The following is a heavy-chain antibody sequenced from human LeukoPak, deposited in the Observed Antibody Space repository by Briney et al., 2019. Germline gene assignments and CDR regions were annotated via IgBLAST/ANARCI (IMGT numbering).Heavy chain of an antibody. V-gene: IGHV3-23*01. J-gene: IGHJ5*02. D-gene: IGHD3-3*01. CDR3: AKDQYYDFWSGPGNWFDP. CDR1: GFTFSSYA. Sequence: PGGSLRLSCAASGFTFSSYAMSWVRQAPGKGLEWVSAISGSGGSTYYADSVKGRFTISRDNSKNTLYLQMNSLRAEDTAVYYCAKDQYYDFWSGPGNWFDPWGQGTLVTVSS. CDR2: ISGSGGST.